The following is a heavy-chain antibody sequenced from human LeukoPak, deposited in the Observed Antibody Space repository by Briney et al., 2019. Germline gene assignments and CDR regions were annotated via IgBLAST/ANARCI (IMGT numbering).Heavy chain of an antibody. D-gene: IGHD6-25*01. CDR3: ARAAAASGGQYFDN. CDR2: IYTNENT. V-gene: IGHV4-4*07. CDR1: GGSISTYY. J-gene: IGHJ4*02. Sequence: SEILSLTCTVSGGSISTYYWSWIRQPAGKGLEWIGRIYTNENTNYNPSLRSRVTISVDASKNQFSLKLNSVTAAHTAVYYCARAAAASGGQYFDNWGQGTLVAVSS.